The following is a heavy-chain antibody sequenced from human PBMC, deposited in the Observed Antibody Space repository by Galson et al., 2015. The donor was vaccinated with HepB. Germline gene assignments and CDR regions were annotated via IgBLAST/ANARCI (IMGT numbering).Heavy chain of an antibody. Sequence: SETLSLTCSVSGGSISSYYWSWIRQPPGKGLEWIGYIYYSGNINYSPSLKSRVTISVDTSKNQFSLKVTSVTAADTAVYYCARDAVSRAFDIWGQGTMVTVSS. CDR2: IYYSGNI. CDR3: ARDAVSRAFDI. J-gene: IGHJ3*02. V-gene: IGHV4-59*01. D-gene: IGHD2/OR15-2a*01. CDR1: GGSISSYY.